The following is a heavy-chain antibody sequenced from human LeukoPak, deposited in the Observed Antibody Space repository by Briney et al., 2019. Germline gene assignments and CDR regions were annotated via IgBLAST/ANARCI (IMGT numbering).Heavy chain of an antibody. CDR1: GYTFTGYY. CDR2: INPNSGGT. D-gene: IGHD2-15*01. J-gene: IGHJ4*02. Sequence: ASVTVSCKASGYTFTGYYMHWVRQAPGQGLEWMGWINPNSGGTNYAQKFQGRVTMTRDTSVSTAYMELSRLRSDDTAVYYCARDQTYCSGGSCYSSIDDYWGQGTLVTVSS. V-gene: IGHV1-2*02. CDR3: ARDQTYCSGGSCYSSIDDY.